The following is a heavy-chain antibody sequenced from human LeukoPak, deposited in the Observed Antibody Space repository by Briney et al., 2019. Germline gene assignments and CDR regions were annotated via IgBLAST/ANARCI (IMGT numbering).Heavy chain of an antibody. Sequence: ASVEVSCKVSGYTLTELSMHWARQAPGKGLEWMGGFDPEDGETIYAQKFQGRVTMTEDTSTDTAYMELSSLRSEDTAVYYCATENLGYCSSTSCAYFDYWGQGTLVTVSS. CDR1: GYTLTELS. CDR2: FDPEDGET. J-gene: IGHJ4*02. D-gene: IGHD2-2*01. V-gene: IGHV1-24*01. CDR3: ATENLGYCSSTSCAYFDY.